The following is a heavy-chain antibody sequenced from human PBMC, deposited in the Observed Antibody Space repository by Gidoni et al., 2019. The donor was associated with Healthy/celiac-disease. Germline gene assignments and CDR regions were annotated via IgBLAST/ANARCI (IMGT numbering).Heavy chain of an antibody. CDR3: ARDRNGIVVGDY. V-gene: IGHV4-39*07. J-gene: IGHJ4*02. D-gene: IGHD6-19*01. CDR1: GGSNSSSSYY. CDR2: IYYSGRT. Sequence: QLQLQESGPGLVKPSETLSLTCTASGGSNSSSSYYWGWIRQPPGKGLEWIRSIYYSGRTYYNPSLKSRVTISVDTSKNQFSLKLSSVTAADTAVYYCARDRNGIVVGDYWGQGTLVTVSS.